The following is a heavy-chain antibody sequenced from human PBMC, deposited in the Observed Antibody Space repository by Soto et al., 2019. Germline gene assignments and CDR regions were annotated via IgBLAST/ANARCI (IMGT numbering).Heavy chain of an antibody. CDR2: INHSGST. D-gene: IGHD4-17*01. J-gene: IGHJ4*02. CDR3: ASQRPTVTKFEY. Sequence: PSETLSLTCAVYGGSFNGYYWNWIRQPPGKGLEWIGEINHSGSTNYNPSCKSRVSISVDTSKYQFSLRLSSVTAADTAVYYCASQRPTVTKFEYWGQGTLVNVSS. V-gene: IGHV4-34*01. CDR1: GGSFNGYY.